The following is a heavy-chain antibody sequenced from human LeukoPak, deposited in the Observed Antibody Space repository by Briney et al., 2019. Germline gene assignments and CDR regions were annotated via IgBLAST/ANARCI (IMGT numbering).Heavy chain of an antibody. J-gene: IGHJ5*02. CDR1: GGSISSGSYY. Sequence: SETLSLTCTVSGGSISSGSYYWSWIRQPAGKGLEWIGRIHTSGSTNYNPSLKSRVTISVDTSKNQFSLKLSSVTAADTAVYYCARDRIYDILTGYYQWFDPWGQGTLVTVSS. CDR2: IHTSGST. V-gene: IGHV4-61*02. D-gene: IGHD3-9*01. CDR3: ARDRIYDILTGYYQWFDP.